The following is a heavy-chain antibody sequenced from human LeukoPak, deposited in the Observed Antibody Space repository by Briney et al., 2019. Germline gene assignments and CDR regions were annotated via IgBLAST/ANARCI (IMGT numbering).Heavy chain of an antibody. CDR1: GFIFSDFD. CDR2: ITHSGRTT. V-gene: IGHV3-23*01. CDR3: AKPIALALDY. Sequence: AGGSLRLSCAASGFIFSDFDMSWVRQAPGRGLEWVSTITHSGRTTYYADSVKGRFTVSRDNSKNTLYLEMNSLRADDTAVYYCAKPIALALDYWGQGTLVTVSS. J-gene: IGHJ4*02. D-gene: IGHD6-19*01.